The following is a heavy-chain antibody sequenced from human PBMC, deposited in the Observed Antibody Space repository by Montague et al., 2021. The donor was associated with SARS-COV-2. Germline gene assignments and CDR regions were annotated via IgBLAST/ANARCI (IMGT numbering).Heavy chain of an antibody. CDR1: GGSISSGSYY. V-gene: IGHV4-61*02. Sequence: TLSLTCTVSGGSISSGSYYWSWIRQPAGKGLEWIGRIYTSGSTDYNPSLKSRVTISVDTSKNQFSLKLSSVTAADTAVYYCAREWVYYDILTGYQNWFDPWGQGTLVTVSS. CDR3: AREWVYYDILTGYQNWFDP. CDR2: IYTSGST. J-gene: IGHJ5*02. D-gene: IGHD3-9*01.